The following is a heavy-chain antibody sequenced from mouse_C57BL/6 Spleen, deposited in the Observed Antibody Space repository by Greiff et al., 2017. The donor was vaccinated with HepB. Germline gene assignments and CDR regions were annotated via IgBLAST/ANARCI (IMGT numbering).Heavy chain of an antibody. J-gene: IGHJ1*03. Sequence: QVQLQESGAELMKPGASVKLSCKATGYTFTGYWIEWVKQRPGHGLEWIGEILPGSGSTNYNEKFNGKATFTADTSSNTAYMQLSSLTTEDSDIYYCARERYITTVVAYWYFDVWGTGTTVTVSS. V-gene: IGHV1-9*01. CDR3: ARERYITTVVAYWYFDV. CDR2: ILPGSGST. CDR1: GYTFTGYW. D-gene: IGHD1-1*01.